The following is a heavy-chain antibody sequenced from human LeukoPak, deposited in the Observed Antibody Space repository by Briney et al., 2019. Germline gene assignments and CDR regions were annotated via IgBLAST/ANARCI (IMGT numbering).Heavy chain of an antibody. CDR1: RGSITGDPHY. Sequence: SETLSLTCSVSRGSITGDPHYWTWIRQTAGKGLEWIGHVSANGRTTYNSSLKSRVAISVDTSKKKFFLRLDSVTAADTAVYYFARANYYDSTGFYHDYWGQGTLVTVSS. D-gene: IGHD3-22*01. J-gene: IGHJ4*01. V-gene: IGHV4-61*09. CDR2: VSANGRT. CDR3: ARANYYDSTGFYHDY.